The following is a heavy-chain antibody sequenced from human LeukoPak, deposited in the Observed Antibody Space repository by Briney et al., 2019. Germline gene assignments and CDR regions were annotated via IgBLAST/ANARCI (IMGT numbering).Heavy chain of an antibody. D-gene: IGHD4-17*01. J-gene: IGHJ4*02. V-gene: IGHV3-15*01. CDR3: TTDTTVTAGFDY. Sequence: GGSLRLSCAASGFTFSNAWMSWVRQAPGKGLEWVGRIKSKTDGGTTDYAAPVKGRFTISRDDSRDTLYLQMNSLKTEDTAVYYCTTDTTVTAGFDYWGQGTLVTVSS. CDR1: GFTFSNAW. CDR2: IKSKTDGGTT.